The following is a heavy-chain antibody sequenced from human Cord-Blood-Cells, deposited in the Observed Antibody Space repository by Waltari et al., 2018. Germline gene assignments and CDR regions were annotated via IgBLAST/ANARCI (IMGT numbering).Heavy chain of an antibody. Sequence: QVQLQESGPGLVKPSETLSLTCTVSGGSVSSGSYYWSWIRQPPGKGLEWIGYSYYSGSTNDTPALKSRVTISVDTSKNQFSLKLSSVTAADTAVYYCARDCTSLVRAFDIWGQGTMVTVSS. CDR1: GGSVSSGSYY. J-gene: IGHJ3*02. CDR3: ARDCTSLVRAFDI. CDR2: SYYSGST. V-gene: IGHV4-61*01. D-gene: IGHD6-13*01.